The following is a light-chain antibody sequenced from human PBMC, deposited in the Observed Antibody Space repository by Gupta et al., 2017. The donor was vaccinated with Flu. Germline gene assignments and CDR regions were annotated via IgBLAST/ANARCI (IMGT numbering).Light chain of an antibody. CDR1: DIGSKN. J-gene: IGLJ1*01. CDR3: QVWDSISDNNYV. Sequence: SSVLTQSPSVSVAPGPTARITCGGNDIGSKNVHWYQQQPGQAPVVVVYDDSNRHSGSPERFSGSNSGNTATLTISRVDAGDEADYYCQVWDSISDNNYVFGTGTKVTVL. V-gene: IGLV3-21*02. CDR2: DDS.